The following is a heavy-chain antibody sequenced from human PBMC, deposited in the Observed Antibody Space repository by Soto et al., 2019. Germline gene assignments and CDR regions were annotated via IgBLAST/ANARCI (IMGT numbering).Heavy chain of an antibody. J-gene: IGHJ4*02. D-gene: IGHD3-16*01. Sequence: PGGSLRLSCTVSGFNVMSYWMSWVRQAPGKGLEWVASIKEDGSEIYYLQSVRGRFSISRDSAGNALHLTMNYLSAEDTGVYFCARDIGFDYVNWGQGTPVTVSS. CDR3: ARDIGFDYVN. CDR2: IKEDGSEI. CDR1: GFNVMSYW. V-gene: IGHV3-7*01.